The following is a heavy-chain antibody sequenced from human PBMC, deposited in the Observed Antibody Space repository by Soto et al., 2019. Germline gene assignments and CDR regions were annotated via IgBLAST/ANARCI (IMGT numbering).Heavy chain of an antibody. J-gene: IGHJ5*02. V-gene: IGHV4-31*03. CDR2: IYYSGST. D-gene: IGHD6-13*01. CDR3: AITRIAAAGGSNWFDP. Sequence: QVQLQESGPGLVKPSQTLSLTCTVSGGSISSGGYYWSWIRQHPGKGLEWIGYIYYSGSTYYNPSLKSRVTIPVDTSKNQFSLKLSSVTAADTAVYYCAITRIAAAGGSNWFDPWGQGTLVTVSS. CDR1: GGSISSGGYY.